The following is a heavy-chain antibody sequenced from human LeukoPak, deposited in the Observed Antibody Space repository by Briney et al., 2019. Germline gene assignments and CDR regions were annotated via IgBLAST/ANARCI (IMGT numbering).Heavy chain of an antibody. D-gene: IGHD6-19*01. J-gene: IGHJ5*02. CDR1: GGSISSSSYY. V-gene: IGHV4-39*07. CDR2: IYYSGCT. CDR3: ARDREWEQWLANWFDP. Sequence: PSETLSLTCTVSGGSISSSSYYWGWIRQPPGKGLEGIGSIYYSGCTYYTPTLKSRVTISVDTSKNQFSLKLSSVTAADTAVYYCARDREWEQWLANWFDPWGQGTLVTVSS.